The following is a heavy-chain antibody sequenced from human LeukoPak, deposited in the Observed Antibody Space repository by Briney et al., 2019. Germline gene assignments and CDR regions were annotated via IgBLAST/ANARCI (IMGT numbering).Heavy chain of an antibody. J-gene: IGHJ5*02. CDR1: GYTFTSYG. D-gene: IGHD3-10*01. CDR2: IGAYNGNT. CDR3: ARGYYGSGSYYTESWFDP. Sequence: GASVKVSCKASGYTFTSYGINWVRQAPGQGLEWMGWIGAYNGNTNYAQKLQGRVTMTTDTSTSTAYMELRSLRSDDTAVYYCARGYYGSGSYYTESWFDPWGQGTLVTVSS. V-gene: IGHV1-18*01.